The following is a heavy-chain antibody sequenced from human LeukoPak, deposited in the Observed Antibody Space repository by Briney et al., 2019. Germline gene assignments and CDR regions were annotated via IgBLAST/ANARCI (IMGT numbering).Heavy chain of an antibody. CDR2: IYYSGST. Sequence: PSQTLSLTCTVSGGSISSGDYYWSWIRQPPGKGLEWIGYIYYSGSTYYNPSLKSRVTISVDTSKNQFSLKLSSVTAADTAVYYCARAVKGCSSGSWRFSCYYDSSGYYPHFDYWGQGTLVTVSS. CDR1: GGSISSGDYY. D-gene: IGHD3-22*01. V-gene: IGHV4-30-4*01. CDR3: ARAVKGCSSGSWRFSCYYDSSGYYPHFDY. J-gene: IGHJ4*02.